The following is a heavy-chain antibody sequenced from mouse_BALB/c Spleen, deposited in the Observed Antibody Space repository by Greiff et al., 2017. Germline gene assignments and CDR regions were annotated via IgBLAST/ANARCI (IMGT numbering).Heavy chain of an antibody. CDR1: GSTFSSYA. CDR2: ISSGGST. Sequence: VKLVESGGGLVKPGGSLKLSCAASGSTFSSYAMSWVRQTPVKSLEWVASISSGGSTYYPDSVKGRFTISRDNARNILYLQMSSLRSEDTAMYYWARGEDDGKPWYAYWGQGALVTVTA. D-gene: IGHD2-1*01. J-gene: IGHJ3*01. CDR3: ARGEDDGKPWYAY. V-gene: IGHV5-6-5*01.